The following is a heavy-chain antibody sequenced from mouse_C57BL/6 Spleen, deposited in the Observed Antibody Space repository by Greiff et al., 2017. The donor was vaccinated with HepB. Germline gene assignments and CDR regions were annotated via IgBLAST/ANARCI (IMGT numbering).Heavy chain of an antibody. CDR2: IFPGSGST. Sequence: QVQLQQSGPELVKPGASVKISCKASGYTFTDYYINWVKQRPGQGLEWIGWIFPGSGSTYYNEKFKGKATLTVDKSSSTAYMLLSSLTSEDSAVYFCAREEETTMVTTRGLAYWGQGTLVTVSA. CDR3: AREEETTMVTTRGLAY. CDR1: GYTFTDYY. J-gene: IGHJ3*01. D-gene: IGHD2-2*01. V-gene: IGHV1-75*01.